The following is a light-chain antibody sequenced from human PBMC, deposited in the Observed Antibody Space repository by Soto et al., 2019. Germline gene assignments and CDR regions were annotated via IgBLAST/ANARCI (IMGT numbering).Light chain of an antibody. Sequence: EIVLTQSPGTLSLSPGERATLSCRASQSVNSNYLAWYQQHPGQPPRLLIYDASNRATGIPVRFSGSGAGTDFTLTISSLEPEDFAVYYCQQCDSWTFGQGTNVDI. V-gene: IGKV3-20*01. J-gene: IGKJ1*01. CDR2: DAS. CDR3: QQCDSWT. CDR1: QSVNSNY.